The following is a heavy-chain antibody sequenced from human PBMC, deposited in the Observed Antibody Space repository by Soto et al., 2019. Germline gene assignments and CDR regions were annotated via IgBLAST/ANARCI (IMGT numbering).Heavy chain of an antibody. CDR2: VNPNSGNT. CDR3: ARGPFVPKVYFDL. J-gene: IGHJ2*01. Sequence: QVQMVQSGAEVKKPGASVKVSCKASGYSFTSYDINRVRQATGQGLEWMGWVNPNSGNTDYAQKFQGRVTMTSDTSIIIAYFELSSLRSEDTAVYYCARGPFVPKVYFDLWGRGTLVTVSS. CDR1: GYSFTSYD. D-gene: IGHD2-2*01. V-gene: IGHV1-8*01.